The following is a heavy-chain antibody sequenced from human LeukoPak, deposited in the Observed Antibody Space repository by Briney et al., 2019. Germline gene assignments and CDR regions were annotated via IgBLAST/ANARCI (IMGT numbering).Heavy chain of an antibody. CDR3: ARGSTPGP. J-gene: IGHJ5*02. Sequence: SETLSPSCTVSGGSISSYYWSWIRQPPGKGLEWIGYIYYSGSTNYNPSLKSRVTISVDTSKNQFSLKLSSVTAADTAVYYCARGSTPGPWGQGTLVTVSS. V-gene: IGHV4-59*01. D-gene: IGHD4-23*01. CDR2: IYYSGST. CDR1: GGSISSYY.